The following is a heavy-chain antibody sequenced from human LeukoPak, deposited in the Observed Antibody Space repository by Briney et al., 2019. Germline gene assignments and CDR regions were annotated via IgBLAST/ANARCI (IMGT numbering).Heavy chain of an antibody. D-gene: IGHD4-17*01. CDR1: GGSISSGSYY. CDR3: TRRGTYGDYVDY. V-gene: IGHV4-61*02. CDR2: IYTSGST. Sequence: SQTLSLTCTVSGGSISSGSYYWSWIRQPAGKGLEWIGRIYTSGSTNYNPSLKSRVTISVDTSTNHFSLRLTSVTAADTAVYYCTRRGTYGDYVDYWGLGTLVTVSS. J-gene: IGHJ4*02.